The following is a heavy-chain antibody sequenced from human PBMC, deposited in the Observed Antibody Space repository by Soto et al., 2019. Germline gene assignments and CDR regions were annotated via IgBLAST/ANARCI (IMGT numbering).Heavy chain of an antibody. CDR2: AGPSGSST. V-gene: IGHV3-23*01. J-gene: IGHJ4*02. D-gene: IGHD3-22*01. Sequence: GGSLRLSCAASGFTFGSYAMSWVRLAPGKGLEWVSVAGPSGSSTFYADSVRGRFTICRDNVENTLYLQMNSLRVADTALYFCARTYYYDSTGYYRTFDYWGQGTLVTVSS. CDR1: GFTFGSYA. CDR3: ARTYYYDSTGYYRTFDY.